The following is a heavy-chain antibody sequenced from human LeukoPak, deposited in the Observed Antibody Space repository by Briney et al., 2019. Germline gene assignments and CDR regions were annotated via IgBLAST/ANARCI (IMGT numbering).Heavy chain of an antibody. J-gene: IGHJ3*02. CDR2: INPNSGGT. Sequence: ASVKVSCKASGYTFTGYYMHWVRQAPGQGLEWMGWINPNSGGTNYAQKFQGRVTMTRDTSISTAYMELSRLRSDDTAVYYCARVSPLLSLIEAFDIWGQGTMATVSP. D-gene: IGHD3-10*01. CDR3: ARVSPLLSLIEAFDI. CDR1: GYTFTGYY. V-gene: IGHV1-2*02.